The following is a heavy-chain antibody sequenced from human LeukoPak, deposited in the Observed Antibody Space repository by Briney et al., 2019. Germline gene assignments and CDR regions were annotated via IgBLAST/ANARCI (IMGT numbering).Heavy chain of an antibody. Sequence: GRSLRLFCAASGFTFDDYAMHWARQAPGKGLEWVSGISWNSGSTGYADSVKGRFTISRDNAKNSLYLQMNSLRAEDTALYYCAKDWSAIAAAGTGYFQHWGQGTLVTVSS. V-gene: IGHV3-9*01. J-gene: IGHJ1*01. CDR2: ISWNSGST. CDR1: GFTFDDYA. CDR3: AKDWSAIAAAGTGYFQH. D-gene: IGHD6-13*01.